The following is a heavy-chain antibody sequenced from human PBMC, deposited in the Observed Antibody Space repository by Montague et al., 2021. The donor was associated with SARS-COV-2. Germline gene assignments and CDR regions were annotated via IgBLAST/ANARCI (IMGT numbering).Heavy chain of an antibody. CDR3: ATDPDDYSYYGGFDY. D-gene: IGHD4-11*01. J-gene: IGHJ4*02. CDR2: ISYDGINK. CDR1: GFTFSSYA. Sequence: SLRLSCAASGFTFSSYAMHWVRQAPGKGLEWVAVISYDGINKYYADSVKGRFTISRDNSKNTLYLQMNSLRGEDTAVYYCATDPDDYSYYGGFDYWGQGTLVTVSS. V-gene: IGHV3-30-3*01.